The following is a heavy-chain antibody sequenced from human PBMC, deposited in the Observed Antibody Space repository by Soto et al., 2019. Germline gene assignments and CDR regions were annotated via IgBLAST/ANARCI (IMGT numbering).Heavy chain of an antibody. CDR2: INPNTGAT. Sequence: ASVKVSCKASGYTFTDYSMHWVRRTPGQGLEWVGWINPNTGATRYSQKFQGRVTMTRDTSISTTFMELSGLTSDDSAVYYCARQAKEVLIYWGQGTLVTVSS. CDR3: ARQAKEVLIY. V-gene: IGHV1-2*02. J-gene: IGHJ4*02. CDR1: GYTFTDYS.